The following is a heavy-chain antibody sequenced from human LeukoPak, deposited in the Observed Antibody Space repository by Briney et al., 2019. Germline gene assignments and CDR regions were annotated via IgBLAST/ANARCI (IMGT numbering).Heavy chain of an antibody. V-gene: IGHV4-34*01. J-gene: IGHJ4*02. Sequence: SETLSLTCAVYGGSFSGYYWSWIRQPPGKGLEWIGEINHSGSTNYNPSLKSRVTISVDTSKNQFSLKLSSVTAAGTAVYYCARDFYGSGSYYIDYWGQGTLVTVSS. CDR3: ARDFYGSGSYYIDY. CDR1: GGSFSGYY. CDR2: INHSGST. D-gene: IGHD3-10*01.